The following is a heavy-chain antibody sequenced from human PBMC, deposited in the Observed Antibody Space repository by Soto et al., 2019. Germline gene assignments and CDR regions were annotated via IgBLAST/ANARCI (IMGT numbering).Heavy chain of an antibody. D-gene: IGHD5-12*01. CDR2: INAGNGNT. CDR3: ARSPVEMATTDLDY. J-gene: IGHJ4*02. V-gene: IGHV1-3*01. CDR1: GYTFTSYA. Sequence: ASVKVSCKASGYTFTSYAMHWVRQAPGQRLEWMGWINAGNGNTKYSQKFQGRVTITRDTSASTAYMELCSLRSEEPAVYYCARSPVEMATTDLDYWGQETLVTVSS.